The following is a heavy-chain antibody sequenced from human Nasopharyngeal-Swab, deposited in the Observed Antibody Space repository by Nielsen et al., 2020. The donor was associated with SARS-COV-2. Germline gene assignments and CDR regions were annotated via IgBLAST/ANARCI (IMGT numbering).Heavy chain of an antibody. CDR1: GGSIYISSHY. CDR3: ARDLLPESRVEWYPKRNWYFDL. V-gene: IGHV4-61*01. J-gene: IGHJ2*01. CDR2: IYYTGST. D-gene: IGHD3-3*01. Sequence: SETLSLTCTVSGGSIYISSHYWSWIRQPPGQGLEWLGYIYYTGSTYYSPSLKSPVTISVDTSKNQFSLKLTSVTAADTAIYYCARDLLPESRVEWYPKRNWYFDLWGRGTLVTVSS.